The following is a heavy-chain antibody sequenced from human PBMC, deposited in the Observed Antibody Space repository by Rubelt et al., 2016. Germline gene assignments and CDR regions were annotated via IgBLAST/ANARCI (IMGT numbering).Heavy chain of an antibody. CDR3: ARGRDY. CDR2: INHSGST. CDR1: GGSFSGYY. J-gene: IGHJ4*02. Sequence: QVQLQQRGAGLLKPSETLSLTCAVYGGSFSGYYWSWIRQPPGKGLEWIGEINHSGSTNYNPSLKSRVTISVDTSKNQFALKLSSVTAADTAVYYCARGRDYWGQGTLVTVSS. V-gene: IGHV4-34*01.